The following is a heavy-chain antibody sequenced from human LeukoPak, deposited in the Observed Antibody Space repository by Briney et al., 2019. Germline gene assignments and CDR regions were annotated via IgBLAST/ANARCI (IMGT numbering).Heavy chain of an antibody. Sequence: SVTVSCTASGGTFSSYAISWVRQAPGQGLEWMGGIIPIFGTANYAQKFQGRVTITADESTSTAYMELSSLRSEDTAVYYCARAQWSYDFWSGYYVDFGSYYYYGTDVWGQGTTVTVSS. J-gene: IGHJ6*02. CDR3: ARAQWSYDFWSGYYVDFGSYYYYGTDV. CDR1: GGTFSSYA. D-gene: IGHD3-3*01. V-gene: IGHV1-69*13. CDR2: IIPIFGTA.